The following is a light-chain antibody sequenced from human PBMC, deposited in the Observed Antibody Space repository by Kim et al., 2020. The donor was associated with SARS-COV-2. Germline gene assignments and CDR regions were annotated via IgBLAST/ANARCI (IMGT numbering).Light chain of an antibody. Sequence: LSPGESAALSCRTSQTVYSYLAWYQQKPGQAPRLVIYDASNRATGIPARFSGSGSGTHFTLTINGLEPEDYAIYYCQYRSGWPRTFGQGTKLEI. CDR1: QTVYSY. V-gene: IGKV3-11*01. J-gene: IGKJ2*01. CDR2: DAS. CDR3: QYRSGWPRT.